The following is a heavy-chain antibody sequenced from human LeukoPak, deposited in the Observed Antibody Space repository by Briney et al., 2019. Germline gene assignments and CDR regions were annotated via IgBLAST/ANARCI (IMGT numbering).Heavy chain of an antibody. CDR3: AKDGDYVVNYYYYMDV. CDR1: GFTFGTYG. Sequence: PGGSLGLSCAASGFTFGTYGMNWVRQAPGKGLEWVAFIPYDGSNRHYVDSVKGRFTISRDNSKNTLDLQMNSLRAEDTAVYYCAKDGDYVVNYYYYMDVWGKGTTVTVSS. V-gene: IGHV3-30*02. CDR2: IPYDGSNR. J-gene: IGHJ6*03. D-gene: IGHD4-17*01.